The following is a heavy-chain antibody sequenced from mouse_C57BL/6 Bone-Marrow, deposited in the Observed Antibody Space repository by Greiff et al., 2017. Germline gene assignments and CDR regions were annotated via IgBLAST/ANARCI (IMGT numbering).Heavy chain of an antibody. CDR3: ARSGVLFDY. CDR2: IYPGDGDT. D-gene: IGHD4-1*01. V-gene: IGHV1-82*01. CDR1: GYAFSSSW. J-gene: IGHJ2*01. Sequence: QVQLQQSGPELVKPGASVKISCKASGYAFSSSWMNWVKQRPGQGLEWIGRIYPGDGDTNYNGKFKGKATLTADNTSSTAYMQLSSLTSEDSAVYFCARSGVLFDYWGQGTTLTVSS.